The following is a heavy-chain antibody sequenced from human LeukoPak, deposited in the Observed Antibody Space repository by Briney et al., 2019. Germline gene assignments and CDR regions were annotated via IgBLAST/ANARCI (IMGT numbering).Heavy chain of an antibody. V-gene: IGHV3-23*01. CDR1: GFTFSSYA. CDR3: AKDASYSGTYIANFDY. J-gene: IGHJ4*02. CDR2: ITGGGYST. Sequence: PGGSLRLSCVASGFTFSSYAMTWVRQAPGKGLEWVSSITGGGYSTYYADSVKGRFTISRDNSGNTLFLHMDSLRAEDTAVYYCAKDASYSGTYIANFDYWGQGTLVTVSS. D-gene: IGHD1-26*01.